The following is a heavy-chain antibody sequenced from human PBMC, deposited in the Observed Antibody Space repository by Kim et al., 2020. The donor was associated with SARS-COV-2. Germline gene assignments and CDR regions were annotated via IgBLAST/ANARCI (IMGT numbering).Heavy chain of an antibody. CDR1: GGSISSYY. V-gene: IGHV4-59*01. D-gene: IGHD6-6*01. CDR2: IYYSGST. J-gene: IGHJ3*02. Sequence: SETLSLTCTVSGGSISSYYWSWIRQPPGKGLEWIGYIYYSGSTNYNPSLKSRVTISVDTSKNQFSLKLSSVTAADTAVYYCARRPGSSWSDAFDIWGQGTMVTVSS. CDR3: ARRPGSSWSDAFDI.